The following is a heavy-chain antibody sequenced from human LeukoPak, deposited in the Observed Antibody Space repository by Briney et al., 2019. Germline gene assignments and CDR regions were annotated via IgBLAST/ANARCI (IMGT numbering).Heavy chain of an antibody. D-gene: IGHD3-16*01. J-gene: IGHJ4*02. CDR3: ANYGGDY. CDR2: IKHDGNEK. V-gene: IGHV3-7*01. Sequence: GGSLRLSCAASGFTFSSYWMSWVRQAPGKGLEWVANIKHDGNEKNYVDFVKGRFTISRDNAKKSLYLQMNSLRAEDTAVYYCANYGGDYWGQGTLVTVSS. CDR1: GFTFSSYW.